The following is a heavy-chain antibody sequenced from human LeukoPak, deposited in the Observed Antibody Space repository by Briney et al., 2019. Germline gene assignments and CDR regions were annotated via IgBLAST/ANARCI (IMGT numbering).Heavy chain of an antibody. CDR2: ISGSGGST. CDR3: AKDVNRAHFAY. Sequence: ETLSLTCTVSGGSISSYYWSWIRQPAGKGLEWVSAISGSGGSTYYADSVKGRFTISRDNSKNTLYLQMNSLRAEDTAVYYCAKDVNRAHFAYWGQGTLVTVSS. J-gene: IGHJ4*02. V-gene: IGHV3-23*01. D-gene: IGHD1/OR15-1a*01. CDR1: GGSISSYY.